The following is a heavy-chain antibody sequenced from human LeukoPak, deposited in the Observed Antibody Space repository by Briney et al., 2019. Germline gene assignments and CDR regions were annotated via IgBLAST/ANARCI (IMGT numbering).Heavy chain of an antibody. J-gene: IGHJ4*02. Sequence: PSETLSLTCAVYGGPFRGFFWSWIRQAPGKGLEWIGEVSHSGSSNYNPSLKSRINISLDTSKSQFSLRLTSVTAADTAVYYCARVVGATTGYYFDYWGQGTLVTVSS. CDR2: VSHSGSS. V-gene: IGHV4-34*01. CDR3: ARVVGATTGYYFDY. CDR1: GGPFRGFF. D-gene: IGHD1-26*01.